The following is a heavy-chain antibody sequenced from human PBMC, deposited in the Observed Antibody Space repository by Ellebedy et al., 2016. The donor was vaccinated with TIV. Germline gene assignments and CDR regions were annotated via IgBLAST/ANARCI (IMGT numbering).Heavy chain of an antibody. CDR2: IYLHDSNT. CDR1: GYMFTFYW. CDR3: ARQKYSTSEHDAFDI. D-gene: IGHD6-13*01. V-gene: IGHV5-51*01. J-gene: IGHJ3*02. Sequence: GESLKISCQGSGYMFTFYWIGWVRQMPGKGLEWMGMIYLHDSNTIYSPSFEGQVPISADKSISTAYLQWSILQASDTAMYYCARQKYSTSEHDAFDIWGQGTMVTVSS.